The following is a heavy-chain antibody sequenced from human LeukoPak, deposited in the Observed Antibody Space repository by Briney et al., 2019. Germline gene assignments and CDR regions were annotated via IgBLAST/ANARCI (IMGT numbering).Heavy chain of an antibody. V-gene: IGHV3-7*01. CDR3: ARVNSRWYYFDY. CDR1: GFSFSTYW. CDR2: IKQDGSER. Sequence: PGGSLRLSCGASGFSFSTYWVIWVRQASGKGLEWVANIKQDGSERYYVDSVKDRFTISRDNAKNSLFLQMNSLRAEDTAVYFCARVNSRWYYFDYWGLGTLVTVSS. J-gene: IGHJ4*02. D-gene: IGHD6-13*01.